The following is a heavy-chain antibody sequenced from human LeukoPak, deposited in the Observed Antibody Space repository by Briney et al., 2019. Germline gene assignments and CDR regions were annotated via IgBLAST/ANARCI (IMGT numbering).Heavy chain of an antibody. D-gene: IGHD4-17*01. CDR3: AGELHYGDYAFDI. V-gene: IGHV4-4*07. CDR2: IFTSGST. CDR1: SGSISNFH. J-gene: IGHJ3*02. Sequence: PSETLSLTCSVSSGSISNFHWSWIRQPAGKGLEWIGRIFTSGSTNYNPSLKSRVTMSVDTSKNQFSLKLSSVTAADTAVYYCAGELHYGDYAFDIWGQGTMVTVSS.